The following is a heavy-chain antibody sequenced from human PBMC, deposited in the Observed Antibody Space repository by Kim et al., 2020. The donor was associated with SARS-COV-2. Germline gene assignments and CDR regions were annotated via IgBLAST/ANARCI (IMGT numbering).Heavy chain of an antibody. CDR3: ANPRQPDY. J-gene: IGHJ4*02. V-gene: IGHV3-23*01. CDR1: GFTFSNYG. Sequence: GGSLRLSCADSGFTFSNYGMSWVRQAPGKGLEWVSGISGSGDTTTYADSVKGRFTVSRDNSKNTLYLQMSSLRAEDTAIYYCANPRQPDYWGQGTLVTVS. CDR2: ISGSGDTT. D-gene: IGHD6-13*01.